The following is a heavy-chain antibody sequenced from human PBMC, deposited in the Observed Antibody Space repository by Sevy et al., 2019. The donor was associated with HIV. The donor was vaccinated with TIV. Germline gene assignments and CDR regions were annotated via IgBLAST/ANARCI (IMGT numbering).Heavy chain of an antibody. J-gene: IGHJ6*03. Sequence: GGSLRLSCAASGFTFSSYAMHWVRQAPGKGLEYVSDISSNGGSTYYANSVKGRFTISRDNSKNTLYLQMGSLGAEDMAVYYCARDGIVVVPDYYYYYMDVWGKGTTVTVSS. CDR1: GFTFSSYA. CDR3: ARDGIVVVPDYYYYYMDV. CDR2: ISSNGGST. V-gene: IGHV3-64*01. D-gene: IGHD2-2*01.